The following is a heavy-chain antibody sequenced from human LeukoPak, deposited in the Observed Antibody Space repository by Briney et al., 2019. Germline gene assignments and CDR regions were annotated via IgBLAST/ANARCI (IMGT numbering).Heavy chain of an antibody. Sequence: SETLSLTCTVSGGSISSGDYYWSWIRQPPGKGLEWIGYIYYSGSTYYNPSLKSRVTISVDTSKNQFSLKLSSVTAADTAVYYCASTNPTYYDFWSGYTDYYYYYMDVWGKGTTVTVSS. V-gene: IGHV4-30-4*08. CDR2: IYYSGST. D-gene: IGHD3-3*01. CDR3: ASTNPTYYDFWSGYTDYYYYYMDV. J-gene: IGHJ6*03. CDR1: GGSISSGDYY.